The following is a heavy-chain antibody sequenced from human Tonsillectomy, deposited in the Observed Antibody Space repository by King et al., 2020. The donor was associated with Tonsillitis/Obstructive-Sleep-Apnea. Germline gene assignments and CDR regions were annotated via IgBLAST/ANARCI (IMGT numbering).Heavy chain of an antibody. D-gene: IGHD3-3*01. V-gene: IGHV3-30*18. Sequence: VQLVESGGGVVQPGRSLRLSCAASGFIFSSYGMHWVRQAPGKGLEWVAVISSDGSNKYYVDSVKGRFTISRDNSKNTLYLQMNSLRAEDTAVYYCAKDKDDFWYIDYGGQGTLVTVSS. CDR2: ISSDGSNK. CDR1: GFIFSSYG. CDR3: AKDKDDFWYIDY. J-gene: IGHJ4*02.